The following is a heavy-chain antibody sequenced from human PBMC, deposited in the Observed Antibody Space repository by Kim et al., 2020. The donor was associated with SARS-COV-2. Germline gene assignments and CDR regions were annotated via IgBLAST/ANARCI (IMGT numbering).Heavy chain of an antibody. CDR3: AREGRNTCHGGATCLSHDY. D-gene: IGHD2-15*01. CDR1: GFTFSNYA. J-gene: IGHJ4*02. V-gene: IGHV3-23*01. CDR2: ITDGGGRT. Sequence: GGSLRLSCVGSGFTFSNYAMSWVRQAPPEGLAWVSAITDGGGRTFYADSVKGRFTISRDNSKSTLYLQMDSLRVEDTATYFCAREGRNTCHGGATCLSHDYWGQGIRVTVSS.